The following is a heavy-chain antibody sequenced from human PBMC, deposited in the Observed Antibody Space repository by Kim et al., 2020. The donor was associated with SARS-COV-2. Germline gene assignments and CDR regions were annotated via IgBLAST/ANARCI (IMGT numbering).Heavy chain of an antibody. CDR1: GGTSRSYT. CDR3: RVGGWDPQFDY. V-gene: IGHV1-69*13. D-gene: IGHD6-19*01. J-gene: IGHJ4*02. CDR2: IIPAFGTE. Sequence: SVKVSCKASGGTSRSYTISWVRQAPGQGLEWMGGIIPAFGTEKYPQKFQGRVTITADVSTNTAYMELSSLRSEDTALYYCRVGGWDPQFDYWGQGTLVTVSS.